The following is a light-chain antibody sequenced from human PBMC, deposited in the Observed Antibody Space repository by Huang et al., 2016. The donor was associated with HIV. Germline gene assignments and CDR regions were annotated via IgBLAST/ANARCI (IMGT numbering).Light chain of an antibody. CDR3: QQYDSSPS. J-gene: IGKJ2*03. V-gene: IGKV3-20*01. CDR1: QSVINY. CDR2: GAS. Sequence: EILLTQSPGTLSLSPGERATLSYRASQSVINYLAWYQQKPGQAPRLLIYGASSRATGIPDRFSGSGSGTDFTLTISRLEPEDFAVHYCQQYDSSPSFGRGTKLEIK.